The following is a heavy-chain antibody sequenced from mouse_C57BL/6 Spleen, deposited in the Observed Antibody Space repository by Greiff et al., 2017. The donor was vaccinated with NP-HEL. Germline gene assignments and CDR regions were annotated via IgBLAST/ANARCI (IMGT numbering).Heavy chain of an antibody. CDR2: INPNYGTT. D-gene: IGHD1-1*01. CDR3: APYYYGSSSWYFDV. V-gene: IGHV1-39*01. J-gene: IGHJ1*03. Sequence: EVQLQQSGPELVKPGASVKISCKASGYSFTDYNMNWVKQSNGQSLEWIGVINPNYGTTSYNQKFKGKATLTVDQSSSTAYMQLNSLTSEDSAVDYGAPYYYGSSSWYFDVWGTGTTVTVSS. CDR1: GYSFTDYN.